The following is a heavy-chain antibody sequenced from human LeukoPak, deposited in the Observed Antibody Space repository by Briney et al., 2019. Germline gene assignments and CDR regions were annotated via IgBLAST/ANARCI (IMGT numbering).Heavy chain of an antibody. D-gene: IGHD1-26*01. Sequence: PSETLSLTCNVSGDSVDSHYWSWIRQPAAKPMEWIGRIRSSGNTNYNPSLKSRVSMSIDTSKNQFSLQLRSVTAADTAVYYCARGGELMNYWGQGTLVTVSS. J-gene: IGHJ4*02. CDR3: ARGGELMNY. CDR1: GDSVDSHY. V-gene: IGHV4-4*07. CDR2: IRSSGNT.